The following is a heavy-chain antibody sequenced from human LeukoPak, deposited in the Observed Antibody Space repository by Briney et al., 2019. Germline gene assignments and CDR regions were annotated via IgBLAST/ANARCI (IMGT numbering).Heavy chain of an antibody. J-gene: IGHJ6*03. CDR1: GGSFSGYY. D-gene: IGHD6-13*01. CDR3: ARGLKGYSSSWYYYYYMDV. V-gene: IGHV4-34*01. CDR2: INHSGST. Sequence: SETQSLTCAVYGGSFSGYYWSWIRQPPGKGLEWIGGINHSGSTNYNPSLKSRVTISVDTSKNQFSLKLSSVTAADTAVYYCARGLKGYSSSWYYYYYMDVWGKGTTVTVSS.